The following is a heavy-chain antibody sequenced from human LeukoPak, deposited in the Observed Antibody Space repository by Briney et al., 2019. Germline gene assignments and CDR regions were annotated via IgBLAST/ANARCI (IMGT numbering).Heavy chain of an antibody. D-gene: IGHD5-18*01. CDR1: GFTFSSYA. J-gene: IGHJ4*02. CDR3: AKDSYSKGDY. V-gene: IGHV3-64*01. CDR2: ISSNGGST. Sequence: PGGSLRLSCAASGFTFSSYAMHWVRQAPGKGLEYVSAISSNGGSTYYANSVKGRFTISRDNAKNSLYLQMNSLRAEDTGVYYCAKDSYSKGDYWGQGVLVTVSS.